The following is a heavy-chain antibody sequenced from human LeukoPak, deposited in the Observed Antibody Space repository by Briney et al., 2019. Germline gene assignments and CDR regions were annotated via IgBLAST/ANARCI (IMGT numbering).Heavy chain of an antibody. CDR2: IYYSAST. CDR1: GGSISSSSYY. D-gene: IGHD4-17*01. J-gene: IGHJ6*03. Sequence: PSETLSLTCTVSGGSISSSSYYWGWIRQPPGKGLEWIGSIYYSASTNYNPSLKSRVTISVDTSKNQFSLKLSSVTAADTAVYYCARARLERYGDLTNYYYYMDVWGKGTTVTVSS. CDR3: ARARLERYGDLTNYYYYMDV. V-gene: IGHV4-39*07.